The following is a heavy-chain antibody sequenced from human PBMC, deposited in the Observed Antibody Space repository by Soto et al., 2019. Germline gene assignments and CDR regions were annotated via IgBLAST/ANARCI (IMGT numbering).Heavy chain of an antibody. V-gene: IGHV1-69*02. Sequence: ASVKVSCKASGGTFSSYTISWVRQAPGQGLEWMGRIIPILGIANYAQKLQGRVTITADKSTSTAYMELSSLRSEDTAVYYCARVGEHDAFDIWGQGTMVTVSS. CDR2: IIPILGIA. CDR1: GGTFSSYT. J-gene: IGHJ3*02. CDR3: ARVGEHDAFDI. D-gene: IGHD3-16*01.